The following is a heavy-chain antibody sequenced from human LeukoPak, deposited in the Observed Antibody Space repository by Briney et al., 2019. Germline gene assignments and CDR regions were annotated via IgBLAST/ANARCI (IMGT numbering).Heavy chain of an antibody. CDR1: GFTFSSYA. CDR2: ISYHGSNQ. V-gene: IGHV3-30-3*01. Sequence: GFLRLSCAASGFTFSSYAMHWVRQAPGKGLEWVAVISYHGSNQYYADSMKGRFTISRDNSKSTLYLQMNSLRPEDTAVYYCASDPFDSSGYCPLDYWGQGTLVTV. D-gene: IGHD3-22*01. CDR3: ASDPFDSSGYCPLDY. J-gene: IGHJ4*02.